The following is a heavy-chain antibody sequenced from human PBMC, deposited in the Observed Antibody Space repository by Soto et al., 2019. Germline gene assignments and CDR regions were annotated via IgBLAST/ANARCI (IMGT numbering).Heavy chain of an antibody. CDR1: GYTFTSYA. V-gene: IGHV1-3*01. D-gene: IGHD1-26*01. Sequence: VASVKFSCTAYGYTFTSYAMHWVRQAPGQRLEWMGWINAGNGNTKYSQKFQVRVTITRDTSASTAYMELSSLRSEDTAVYYCARDDVWYSGSYFHGMDVWGQGTTVTVSS. CDR3: ARDDVWYSGSYFHGMDV. CDR2: INAGNGNT. J-gene: IGHJ6*02.